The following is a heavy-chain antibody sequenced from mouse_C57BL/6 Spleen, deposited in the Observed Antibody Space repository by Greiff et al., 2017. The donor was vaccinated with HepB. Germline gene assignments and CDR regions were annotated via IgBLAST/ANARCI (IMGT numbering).Heavy chain of an antibody. CDR3: ASTVPYYAMDY. CDR2: IDPSDSYT. D-gene: IGHD1-1*01. Sequence: QVQLQQPGAELVKPGASVKLSCKASGYTFTSYWMQWVKQRPGQGLEWIGEIDPSDSYTNYNQKFKGKATLTVDTSSSTAYMQLISLTSEDSAVYYCASTVPYYAMDYWGQGTSVTVSS. V-gene: IGHV1-50*01. CDR1: GYTFTSYW. J-gene: IGHJ4*01.